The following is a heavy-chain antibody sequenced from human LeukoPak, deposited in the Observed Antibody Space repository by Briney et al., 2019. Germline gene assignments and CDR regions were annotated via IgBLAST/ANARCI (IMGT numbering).Heavy chain of an antibody. Sequence: KAGGSLRLSCAASGFSFNSYSMNWVRQAPGKGLEWVSSISSSSSYIYYADSVKGRFTISRDNAKNSLYLQMNSLRAEDTAVYYCARAEYYDILTGHNAFDIWGQGTMVTVSS. CDR1: GFSFNSYS. V-gene: IGHV3-21*01. CDR2: ISSSSSYI. D-gene: IGHD3-9*01. J-gene: IGHJ3*02. CDR3: ARAEYYDILTGHNAFDI.